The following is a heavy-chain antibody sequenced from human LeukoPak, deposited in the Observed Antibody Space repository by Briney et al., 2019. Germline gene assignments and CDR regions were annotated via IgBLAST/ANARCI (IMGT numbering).Heavy chain of an antibody. D-gene: IGHD6-19*01. V-gene: IGHV4-59*01. CDR1: GGSISSYY. J-gene: IGHJ6*03. CDR3: ARDRSGYSSGWYLGYYYYMDV. Sequence: PSETLSLTCTVSGGSISSYYWSWIRQPPGKGLEWIGYIYYSGSTNYNPSLKSRVTISVDTSKNQFSLKLSSVTAADTAVYYCARDRSGYSSGWYLGYYYYMDVWGKGTTVTVSS. CDR2: IYYSGST.